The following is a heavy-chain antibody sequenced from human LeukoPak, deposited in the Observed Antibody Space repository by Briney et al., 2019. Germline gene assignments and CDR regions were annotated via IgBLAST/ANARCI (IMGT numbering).Heavy chain of an antibody. CDR2: ISSGSKYI. CDR1: GFTFSSYS. V-gene: IGHV3-21*01. CDR3: ARALSYSYGSMDF. Sequence: PGGSLRLSCVDSGFTFSSYSMNWVRQAPGKGLEWVSSISSGSKYIYNADSVKGRFTISRDNSKNSLYLQMNSLRVEGTAVYYCARALSYSYGSMDFWGQGTLAIVSS. J-gene: IGHJ4*02. D-gene: IGHD5-18*01.